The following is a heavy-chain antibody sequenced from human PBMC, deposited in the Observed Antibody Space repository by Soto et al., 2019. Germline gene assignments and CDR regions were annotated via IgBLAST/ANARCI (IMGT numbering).Heavy chain of an antibody. CDR1: GGSIGNYF. CDR2: IYYSGNT. Sequence: PSETLSLTYSVSGGSIGNYFWSWIRQPPGKGLEWIGYIYYSGNTNYNPSLKSRVTMSVDTSKNQFSLKLTSVTAEDTAVYYCARDDSGYSSSWYIDYFNFWGQGTLVTVSS. CDR3: ARDDSGYSSSWYIDYFNF. V-gene: IGHV4-59*01. D-gene: IGHD6-13*01. J-gene: IGHJ4*02.